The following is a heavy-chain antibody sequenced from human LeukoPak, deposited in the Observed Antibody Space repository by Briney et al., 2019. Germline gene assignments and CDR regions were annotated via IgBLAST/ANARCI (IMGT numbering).Heavy chain of an antibody. CDR1: GGSISYYY. D-gene: IGHD3-22*01. J-gene: IGHJ4*02. CDR3: ARHPGRDSCGYYLYYFDY. Sequence: SETLSLTCTVSGGSISYYYWSWVRQTPGKGLEWIGYIYYSGNTNYNPSLRSRVTISVDTSKNQFSLELSSVTAADTAVYYCARHPGRDSCGYYLYYFDYWGQGTLVTVSS. V-gene: IGHV4-59*08. CDR2: IYYSGNT.